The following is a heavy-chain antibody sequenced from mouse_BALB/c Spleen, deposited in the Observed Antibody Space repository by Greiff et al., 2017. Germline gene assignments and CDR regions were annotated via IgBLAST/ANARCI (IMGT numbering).Heavy chain of an antibody. CDR3: ARSRGAWFAY. CDR1: GFNIKDTY. CDR2: IDPANGNT. V-gene: IGHV14-3*02. J-gene: IGHJ3*01. Sequence: EVKLQESGAELVKPGASVKLSCTASGFNIKDTYMHWVKQRPEQGLEWIGRIDPANGNTKYDPKFQGKATITADTSSNTAYLQLSSLTSEDTAVYYCARSRGAWFAYWGQGTLVTVSA.